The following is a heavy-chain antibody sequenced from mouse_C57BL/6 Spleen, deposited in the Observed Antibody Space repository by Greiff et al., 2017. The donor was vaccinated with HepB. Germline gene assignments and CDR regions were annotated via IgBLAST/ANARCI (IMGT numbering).Heavy chain of an antibody. J-gene: IGHJ1*03. CDR3: ARGGDYGSSYDWYFDV. Sequence: EVQRVESGGGLVKPGGSLKLSCAASGFTFSSYAMSWVRQTPEKRLEWVATISDGGSYTYYPDNVKGRFTISRDNAKNNLYLQMSHLKSEDTAVYYCARGGDYGSSYDWYFDVWGTGTTVTVSS. V-gene: IGHV5-4*01. CDR2: ISDGGSYT. D-gene: IGHD1-1*01. CDR1: GFTFSSYA.